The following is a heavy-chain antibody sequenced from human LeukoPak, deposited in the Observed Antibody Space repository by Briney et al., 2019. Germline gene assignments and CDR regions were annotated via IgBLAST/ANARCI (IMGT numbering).Heavy chain of an antibody. CDR3: ANGYSSGWYPPGFDY. CDR1: GGSISSSSYY. D-gene: IGHD6-19*01. J-gene: IGHJ4*02. CDR2: IYYSGST. Sequence: PSETLSLTCTVSGGSISSSSYYWGWIRQPPGKGLEWIGSIYYSGSTYYNPSLKSRVTISVDTSKNQFSLKLSSVTAADTAVYYCANGYSSGWYPPGFDYWGQGTLVTVSS. V-gene: IGHV4-39*07.